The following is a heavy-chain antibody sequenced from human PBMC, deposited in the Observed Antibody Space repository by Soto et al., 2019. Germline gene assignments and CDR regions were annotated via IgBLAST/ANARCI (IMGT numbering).Heavy chain of an antibody. Sequence: PGGSLRLSCSASGFTFSNDDMVWVRQAPGMGLEYISAITSHGHITYYADSVRGRFTISRDDAKNSLYLQMNSLRAEDTAVYYCARDPSMVRGENWYFDLWGRGTLVTVSS. J-gene: IGHJ2*01. D-gene: IGHD3-10*01. V-gene: IGHV3-64*04. CDR3: ARDPSMVRGENWYFDL. CDR2: ITSHGHIT. CDR1: GFTFSNDD.